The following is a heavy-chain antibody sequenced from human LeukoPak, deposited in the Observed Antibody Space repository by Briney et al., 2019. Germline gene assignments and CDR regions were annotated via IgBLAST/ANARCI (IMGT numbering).Heavy chain of an antibody. CDR3: TTDLFTYYYDSSGYYDFDY. V-gene: IGHV3-15*01. CDR2: IKRKTDGGTT. Sequence: GGSLRLSCAASGFTLSNAGMSWVRKAPGKGRGWVGRIKRKTDGGTTDSAAPVKGRFTISRDDSKNTLYLQMNSLKTEDTAVYYCTTDLFTYYYDSSGYYDFDYWGQGTLVTVSS. D-gene: IGHD3-22*01. CDR1: GFTLSNAG. J-gene: IGHJ4*02.